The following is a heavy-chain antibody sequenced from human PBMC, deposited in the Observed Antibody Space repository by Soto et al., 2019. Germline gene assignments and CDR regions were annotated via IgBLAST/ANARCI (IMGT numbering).Heavy chain of an antibody. CDR3: ARDMLDTAMVIELLDHYYYYYGMDV. Sequence: QVQLVESGGGLVKPGGSLRLSCAASGFTFSDYYMSWIRQAPGKGLEWVSYISSSGSTIYYADSVKGRFTISRDNAKNSLHLQMNSLRAEDTAVYYCARDMLDTAMVIELLDHYYYYYGMDVWGQGTTVTVSS. CDR1: GFTFSDYY. CDR2: ISSSGSTI. D-gene: IGHD5-18*01. J-gene: IGHJ6*02. V-gene: IGHV3-11*01.